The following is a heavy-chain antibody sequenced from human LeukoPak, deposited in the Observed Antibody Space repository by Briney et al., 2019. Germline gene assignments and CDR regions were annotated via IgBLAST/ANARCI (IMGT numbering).Heavy chain of an antibody. Sequence: PGGSLRLSCAASGFAFSSYNMNWVRQAPGKGLDWISYITSSGSITYYADSVKGRFTISRDNAKNSLYLQMKSLRAEDTALYYCARDRRCTGGSCYTRSPDAFDIWGQGTMVTVSS. CDR1: GFAFSSYN. CDR3: ARDRRCTGGSCYTRSPDAFDI. D-gene: IGHD2-15*01. CDR2: ITSSGSIT. V-gene: IGHV3-48*04. J-gene: IGHJ3*02.